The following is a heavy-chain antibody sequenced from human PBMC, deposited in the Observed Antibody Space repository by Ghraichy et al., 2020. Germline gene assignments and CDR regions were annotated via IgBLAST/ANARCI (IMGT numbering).Heavy chain of an antibody. CDR1: GGSISSYY. J-gene: IGHJ4*02. CDR2: IYYSGST. CDR3: ARGEGYSSSVDY. D-gene: IGHD6-6*01. Sequence: SETLSLTCTVSGGSISSYYWSWIRQPPGMGLEWIGYIYYSGSTNYNPSLKSRVTISVDTSKNQFSLKLSSVTAADTAVYYCARGEGYSSSVDYWGQGTLVTVSS. V-gene: IGHV4-59*01.